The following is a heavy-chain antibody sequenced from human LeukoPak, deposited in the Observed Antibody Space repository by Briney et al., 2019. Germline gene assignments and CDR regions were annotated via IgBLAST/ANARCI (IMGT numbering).Heavy chain of an antibody. CDR1: GFTFSSYG. D-gene: IGHD2-2*01. Sequence: GRSLRLSCAASGFTFSSYGMHWVRQAPGKGLEWVAVISYDGSNKYYADSVKGRFTISRDNSKNTLYLQMNSLRTEDTAVYYCAEDRRGSCSSTSCYYSDYWGQGTLVTVSS. CDR3: AEDRRGSCSSTSCYYSDY. J-gene: IGHJ4*02. V-gene: IGHV3-30*18. CDR2: ISYDGSNK.